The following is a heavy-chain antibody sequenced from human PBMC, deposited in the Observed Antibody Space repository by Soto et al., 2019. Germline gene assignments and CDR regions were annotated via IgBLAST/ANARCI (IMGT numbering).Heavy chain of an antibody. J-gene: IGHJ4*02. Sequence: GASVKVSCKVSGYTLTELSMHWVRQAPGKGLEWMGGFDPEDGETIYAQKFQGRVTMTEDTSTDTAYMELSSLRSEDTAVYYCATFFPYCSGGSCYPIFDYWGQGTLVTVSS. D-gene: IGHD2-15*01. CDR2: FDPEDGET. CDR3: ATFFPYCSGGSCYPIFDY. V-gene: IGHV1-24*01. CDR1: GYTLTELS.